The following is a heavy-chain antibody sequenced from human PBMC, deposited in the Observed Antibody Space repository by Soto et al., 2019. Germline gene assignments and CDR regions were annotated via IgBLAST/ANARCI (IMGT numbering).Heavy chain of an antibody. V-gene: IGHV4-39*01. Sequence: SETLSLTCTFSGVSISSSSYYWGWIRQPPGKGLEWIGSIYYSGSTYYNPSLKSRVTISVDTSKNQFSLKLSSVTAADTAVYYCATPRIMITFGGVNNHAYGMDVWGKGTPV. CDR3: ATPRIMITFGGVNNHAYGMDV. CDR1: GVSISSSSYY. CDR2: IYYSGST. J-gene: IGHJ6*04. D-gene: IGHD3-16*01.